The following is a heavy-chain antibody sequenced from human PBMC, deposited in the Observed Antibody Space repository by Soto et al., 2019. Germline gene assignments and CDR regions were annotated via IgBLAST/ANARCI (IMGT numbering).Heavy chain of an antibody. CDR1: GFTFSSYS. J-gene: IGHJ4*02. CDR3: ARDSIAVAGTTPFDY. CDR2: IWYDGSNK. D-gene: IGHD6-19*01. Sequence: QVQLVESGGGVVEPGRSLRLSCAASGFTFSSYSMHWVRQAPGKGLEWVAVIWYDGSNKYYADSVKGRFTISRDNSKNTLYLQMNSLRAEDTAVYYCARDSIAVAGTTPFDYWGQGTLVTVSS. V-gene: IGHV3-33*01.